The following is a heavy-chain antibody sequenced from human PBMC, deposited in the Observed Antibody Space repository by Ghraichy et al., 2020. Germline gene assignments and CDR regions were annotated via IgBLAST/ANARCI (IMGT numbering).Heavy chain of an antibody. CDR1: GFIFGNYA. CDR3: ARESTGAGDNVFDI. Sequence: GGSLRLSCAASGFIFGNYAMSWVRQTAGKGLEWVSAVDGPATNTYYTDSVKGRFTISRDNSENTLYLQMSSLRAGDTALYYCARESTGAGDNVFDIWDPGTLVIVSS. J-gene: IGHJ3*02. D-gene: IGHD1-1*01. CDR2: VDGPATNT. V-gene: IGHV3-23*01.